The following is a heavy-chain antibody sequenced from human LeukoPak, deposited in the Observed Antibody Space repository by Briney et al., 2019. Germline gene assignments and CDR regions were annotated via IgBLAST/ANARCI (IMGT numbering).Heavy chain of an antibody. D-gene: IGHD3-16*02. CDR3: ARDPIREGYDYVWGSYRGDAFDI. J-gene: IGHJ3*02. V-gene: IGHV1-18*01. CDR1: GYTFTSYG. Sequence: ASVKVSCKASGYTFTSYGISWVRQAPGQGLEWMGWISAYNGNTNYAQKLQGRVTMTTDTSTSTAYMELRSLRSEDTAVYYCARDPIREGYDYVWGSYRGDAFDIWGQGTMVTVSS. CDR2: ISAYNGNT.